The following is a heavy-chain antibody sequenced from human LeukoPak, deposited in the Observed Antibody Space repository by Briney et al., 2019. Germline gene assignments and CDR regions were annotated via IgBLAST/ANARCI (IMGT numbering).Heavy chain of an antibody. CDR2: IYPGDSDT. CDR1: GYSFTSYW. D-gene: IGHD2-8*02. Sequence: GESLKISCKGSGYSFTSYWIGWVRQMPGKGLEWMGIIYPGDSDTRYSPSFQGQVTMSGDKSINTAYLQWNTLKASDSAIYYCARLGGYCTGGDCYSESNLQHWGQGTLVTVSS. V-gene: IGHV5-51*01. J-gene: IGHJ1*01. CDR3: ARLGGYCTGGDCYSESNLQH.